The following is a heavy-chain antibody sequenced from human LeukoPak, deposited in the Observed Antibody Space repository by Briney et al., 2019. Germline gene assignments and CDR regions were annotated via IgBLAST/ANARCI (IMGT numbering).Heavy chain of an antibody. V-gene: IGHV1-69-2*01. CDR1: GYTFTDYY. J-gene: IGHJ3*02. Sequence: GASVRISCKVSGYTFTDYYMHWVQQAPGKGLEWMGLVDPGDGETIYAEKFQGRVTITADTSTDTAYMELSSLRSEDTAVYYCATGPLAGAFDIWGQGTMVTVSS. CDR2: VDPGDGET. CDR3: ATGPLAGAFDI.